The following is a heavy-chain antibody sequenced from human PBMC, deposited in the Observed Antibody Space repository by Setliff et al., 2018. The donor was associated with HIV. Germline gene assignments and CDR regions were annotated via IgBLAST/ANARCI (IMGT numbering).Heavy chain of an antibody. V-gene: IGHV4-38-2*02. Sequence: SETLSLTCTVSGYSISSGYYWGWIRQTPGKGLEWIGSIYLSGSTYYNPSLKSRVTISLDTFKNQFSLKLSSVTAADTAVYYCAGTFQLVQNYWGQGTLVTVSS. D-gene: IGHD6-13*01. CDR3: AGTFQLVQNY. J-gene: IGHJ4*02. CDR1: GYSISSGYY. CDR2: IYLSGST.